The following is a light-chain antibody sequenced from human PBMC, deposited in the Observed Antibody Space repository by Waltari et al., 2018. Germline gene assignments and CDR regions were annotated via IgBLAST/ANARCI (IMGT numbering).Light chain of an antibody. Sequence: DIVMTQSPDSLTVSLGERATINCKSSQNLLFRSTNKNYLAWYQQKPGQPPKLLFCWASTRESGVPDRFSGSGSGTDFTLTISSLQAEDVAVYYCQQYFSVPETFGQGTKLEIK. CDR3: QQYFSVPET. J-gene: IGKJ2*01. CDR1: QNLLFRSTNKNY. CDR2: WAS. V-gene: IGKV4-1*01.